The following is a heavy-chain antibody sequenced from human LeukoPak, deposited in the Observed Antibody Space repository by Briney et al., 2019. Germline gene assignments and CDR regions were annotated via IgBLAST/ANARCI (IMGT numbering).Heavy chain of an antibody. CDR3: TRRDGYCSSTSCYADYYYGMDV. Sequence: GESLKISCKGSGYSFTSYWIGWVRQMPGKGLEWMGIIYPGDSDTTYSPSFQGQVTISADKSISTAYLQWSSLKASDTAMYYCTRRDGYCSSTSCYADYYYGMDVWGQGTTVTVSS. CDR2: IYPGDSDT. V-gene: IGHV5-51*01. D-gene: IGHD2-2*01. CDR1: GYSFTSYW. J-gene: IGHJ6*02.